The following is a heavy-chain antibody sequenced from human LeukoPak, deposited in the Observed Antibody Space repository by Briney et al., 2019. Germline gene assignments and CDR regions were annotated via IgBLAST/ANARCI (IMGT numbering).Heavy chain of an antibody. D-gene: IGHD6-6*01. CDR1: GFTFDDYA. J-gene: IGHJ4*02. Sequence: PGGSLRLSCAASGFTFDDYAMHWVRQAPGKGLEWVSGVSWNSGSIGYADSVKGRFTISRDNAKNSLYLQMNSLRAEDMALYYCAKDIGYCSSSGFDYWGQGTLVTVSS. CDR2: VSWNSGSI. V-gene: IGHV3-9*03. CDR3: AKDIGYCSSSGFDY.